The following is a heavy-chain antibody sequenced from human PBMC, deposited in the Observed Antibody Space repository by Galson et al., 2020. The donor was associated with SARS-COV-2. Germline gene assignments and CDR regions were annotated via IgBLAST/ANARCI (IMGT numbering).Heavy chain of an antibody. V-gene: IGHV1-2*02. J-gene: IGHJ4*02. D-gene: IGHD3-3*01. CDR1: GYTFTGYY. CDR2: INPNSGGT. Sequence: VKVSCKASGYTFTGYYMHWVRQAPGQGLEWMGWINPNSGGTNYAQKFQGRVTMTRDTSISTAYMELSRLRSDDTAVYYCARRGEGSEYYDFWSGYYTVFDYWGQGTLVTVSS. CDR3: ARRGEGSEYYDFWSGYYTVFDY.